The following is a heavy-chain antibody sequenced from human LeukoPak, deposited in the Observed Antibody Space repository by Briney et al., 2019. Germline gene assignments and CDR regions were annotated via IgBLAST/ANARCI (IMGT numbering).Heavy chain of an antibody. D-gene: IGHD3-22*01. CDR3: ARVSRPASSPHAYYYDSSGYYLYYFDY. V-gene: IGHV3-15*01. CDR1: GFTFSNVW. Sequence: GGSLRLSCAASGFTFSNVWMAWVRQAPGKGLEWVGRIRSKIDGGTTDYAAPVKGRFTISRDDSKNSLYLQMNSLRAEDTAVYYCARVSRPASSPHAYYYDSSGYYLYYFDYWGQGTRVTVSS. J-gene: IGHJ4*02. CDR2: IRSKIDGGTT.